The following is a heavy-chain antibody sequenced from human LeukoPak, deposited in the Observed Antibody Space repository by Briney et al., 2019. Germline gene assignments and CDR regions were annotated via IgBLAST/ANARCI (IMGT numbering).Heavy chain of an antibody. J-gene: IGHJ4*02. CDR3: ARDQATILLGYFDY. V-gene: IGHV4-39*07. D-gene: IGHD2-2*02. CDR2: IYYSGRT. CDR1: GGSISINTYY. Sequence: SETLSLTCTVSGGSISINTYYWGWIPQPPGKGLEWIGTIYYSGRTYYNPSLKSRVTISVDTSKNQFSLKLSSVTAADTAVYYCARDQATILLGYFDYWGQGTLVTVSS.